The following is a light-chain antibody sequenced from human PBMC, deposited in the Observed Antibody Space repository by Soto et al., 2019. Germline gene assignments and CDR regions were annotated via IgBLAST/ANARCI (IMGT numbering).Light chain of an antibody. CDR1: QSVSSY. CDR2: DAS. CDR3: QQRSNWPWT. V-gene: IGKV3-11*01. J-gene: IGKJ1*01. Sequence: EIVLTQSPATLSLSPGERATLSCRASQSVSSYLLWYQQKPGQSPWLLIYDASNRATGIPARFSGSGSGTDFTLTISSLEPEDFAVYYCQQRSNWPWTFGQGTNVEIK.